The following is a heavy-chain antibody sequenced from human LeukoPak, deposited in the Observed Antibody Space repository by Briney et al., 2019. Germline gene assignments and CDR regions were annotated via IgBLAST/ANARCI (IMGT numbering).Heavy chain of an antibody. J-gene: IGHJ4*02. Sequence: GESLKISCKGSGYIFSNSWIGWVRQMPGKGLEWMGIIYPDDSDTRYSQSFQGQVTISADKSIRTAYLQWSSLKASDTAMYYCARLFGGYSYGFDYWGQGTLVAVSS. V-gene: IGHV5-51*01. D-gene: IGHD5-18*01. CDR1: GYIFSNSW. CDR3: ARLFGGYSYGFDY. CDR2: IYPDDSDT.